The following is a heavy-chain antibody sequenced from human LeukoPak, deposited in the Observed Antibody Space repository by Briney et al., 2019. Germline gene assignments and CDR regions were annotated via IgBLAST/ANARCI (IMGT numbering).Heavy chain of an antibody. CDR2: IYSGGST. Sequence: GGSLRLSCAASGFTVSSNYMSWVRQAPGKGLEWVSVIYSGGSTYYADSVKGRFTIPRDNSKNTLYLQMNSLRAEDTAVYYCARGRGIAAEYFDYWGQGTLVTVSS. CDR1: GFTVSSNY. V-gene: IGHV3-53*01. CDR3: ARGRGIAAEYFDY. D-gene: IGHD6-13*01. J-gene: IGHJ4*02.